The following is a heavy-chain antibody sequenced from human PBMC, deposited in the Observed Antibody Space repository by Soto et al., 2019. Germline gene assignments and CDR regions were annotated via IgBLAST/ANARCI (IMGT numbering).Heavy chain of an antibody. V-gene: IGHV1-69*12. Sequence: QVQLVQSGAEVKKPGSSVKVSCEASGATLNTFINYGITWVRQAPGQGLEWMGGIIPVFGSAHYAQKFQGRVTISADESTRTDYMELSSLRSDDTAVYYCARGAATKIVVVMYDAFEIWGQRTMVTVSS. J-gene: IGHJ3*02. D-gene: IGHD3-22*01. CDR3: ARGAATKIVVVMYDAFEI. CDR1: GATLNTFINYG. CDR2: IIPVFGSA.